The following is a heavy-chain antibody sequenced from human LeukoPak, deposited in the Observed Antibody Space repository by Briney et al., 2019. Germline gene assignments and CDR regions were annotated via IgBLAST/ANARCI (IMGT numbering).Heavy chain of an antibody. D-gene: IGHD6-13*01. CDR3: ANSLPSSSWVPGV. Sequence: GGSLRLSCAASGFTFSSYGMHWVRQAPGKGLEWVAFIRYDGSNKYYADSVKGRFTISRDNSKNTLYLQMNSLRAEDTAVYYCANSLPSSSWVPGVWGQGTLVTVSS. CDR1: GFTFSSYG. J-gene: IGHJ4*02. V-gene: IGHV3-30*02. CDR2: IRYDGSNK.